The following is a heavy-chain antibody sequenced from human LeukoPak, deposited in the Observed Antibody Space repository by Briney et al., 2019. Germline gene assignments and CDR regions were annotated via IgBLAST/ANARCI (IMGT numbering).Heavy chain of an antibody. J-gene: IGHJ4*02. V-gene: IGHV4-30-2*01. CDR3: ARGGGDYYDSSGSILWGYEPQPFDY. D-gene: IGHD3-22*01. Sequence: SQTLSLTCAVSGGSISSGGYYWSWVRQPPGTGLEWIGYIYHSGSTYYNPSLKSRVTISVDRSKNQFSLKLSSLAAAATAVYYCARGGGDYYDSSGSILWGYEPQPFDYRGQGTLVTVSS. CDR2: IYHSGST. CDR1: GGSISSGGYY.